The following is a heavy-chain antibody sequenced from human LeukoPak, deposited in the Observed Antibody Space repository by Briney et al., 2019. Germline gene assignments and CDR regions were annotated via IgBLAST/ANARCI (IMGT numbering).Heavy chain of an antibody. Sequence: KTGGSLRLSCEASGFTFSTYNMNWVRQAPGKRLEWVSSITSTSSYVFYADSVKGRFTISRDNAKNSLYLQINSLRAEDTAVYYCARDGDIVVVGNYFDYWGQGTLVTVSS. V-gene: IGHV3-21*01. CDR1: GFTFSTYN. D-gene: IGHD2-15*01. CDR3: ARDGDIVVVGNYFDY. J-gene: IGHJ4*02. CDR2: ITSTSSYV.